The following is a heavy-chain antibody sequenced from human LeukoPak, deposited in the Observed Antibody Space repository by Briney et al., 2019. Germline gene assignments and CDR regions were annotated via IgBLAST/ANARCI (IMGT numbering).Heavy chain of an antibody. D-gene: IGHD2-2*03. V-gene: IGHV1-2*02. Sequence: GASVKVSCKASGYTFTSYDINWVRQAPGQGLEWMGWINPNSGGTNYAQKFQGRVTMTRDTSISTAYMELSRLRSDDTAVYYCASGHCSSTSCYAFWWFDPWGQGTLVTVSS. CDR2: INPNSGGT. J-gene: IGHJ5*02. CDR1: GYTFTSYD. CDR3: ASGHCSSTSCYAFWWFDP.